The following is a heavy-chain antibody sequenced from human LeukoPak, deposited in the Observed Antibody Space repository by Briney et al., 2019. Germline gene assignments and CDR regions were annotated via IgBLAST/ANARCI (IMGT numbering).Heavy chain of an antibody. J-gene: IGHJ4*02. CDR2: IYSGGST. V-gene: IGHV3-66*01. Sequence: GGSLRLSCAASGFTVNSNYMSWVRQAPGKGLEWVSLIYSGGSTYYADSVKGRFTISRDNSRNTLHLQMSSLRVEDTAVYYCVKDSSSGSYFDYWGQGTLVTVSS. CDR1: GFTVNSNY. D-gene: IGHD3-10*01. CDR3: VKDSSSGSYFDY.